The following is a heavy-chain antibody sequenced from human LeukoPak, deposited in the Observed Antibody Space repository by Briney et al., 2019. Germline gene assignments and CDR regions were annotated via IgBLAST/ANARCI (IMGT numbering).Heavy chain of an antibody. J-gene: IGHJ4*02. V-gene: IGHV4-61*01. D-gene: IGHD3-22*01. CDR2: IYYSGST. CDR1: GGSVSSGSYY. Sequence: PSETLSLTCIVSGGSVSSGSYYWSWIRQPPGTGLEWIGYIYYSGSTNYNPSLKSRVTMSVDTSKNQFSLKLSSVTAADTAVYYCARYYYDSSAYAIDYWGQGTLVTVSS. CDR3: ARYYYDSSAYAIDY.